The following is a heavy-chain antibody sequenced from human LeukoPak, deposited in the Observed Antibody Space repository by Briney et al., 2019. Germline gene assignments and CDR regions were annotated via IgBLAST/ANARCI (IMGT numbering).Heavy chain of an antibody. D-gene: IGHD3-10*01. V-gene: IGHV3-33*01. Sequence: PGWSLRLSCAASGFTFSSYGMHWVRQAAGKGLEWVAVIWYDGSNKYYADSVKGRFTISRDNSKHTLYLQMNGLRDEDTAVYYCARDQSDYYGSGSYSEGSYWGQGTLVTVSS. J-gene: IGHJ4*02. CDR3: ARDQSDYYGSGSYSEGSY. CDR1: GFTFSSYG. CDR2: IWYDGSNK.